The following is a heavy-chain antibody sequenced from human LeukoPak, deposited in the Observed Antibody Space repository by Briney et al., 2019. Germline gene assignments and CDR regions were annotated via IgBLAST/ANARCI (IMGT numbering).Heavy chain of an antibody. J-gene: IGHJ4*02. D-gene: IGHD3-10*01. CDR1: GFTFSTFA. Sequence: LSGGSLRLSCAASGFTFSTFAMIWVRQPPGKGLEWVSSIFQGGGEIHYADSVRGRFTISRDNSKNTLYLQMNSLRVEDAAVYYCAKDRGIISDYWGQGTLVTVSS. CDR2: IFQGGGEI. CDR3: AKDRGIISDY. V-gene: IGHV3-23*01.